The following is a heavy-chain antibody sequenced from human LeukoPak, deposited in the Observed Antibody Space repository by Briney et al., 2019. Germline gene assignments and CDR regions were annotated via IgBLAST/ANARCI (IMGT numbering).Heavy chain of an antibody. CDR3: AKDRDPQDIVLMVYASPPDY. J-gene: IGHJ4*02. CDR2: ISGSGGST. Sequence: GGSLRLSCAASGFTFSSYAMSWVRQAPGKGLEWVSAISGSGGSTYYADSVKGRFTISRDNSKNTLYLQMNSLRAEHTAVYYCAKDRDPQDIVLMVYASPPDYWGQGTLVTVSS. D-gene: IGHD2-8*01. V-gene: IGHV3-23*01. CDR1: GFTFSSYA.